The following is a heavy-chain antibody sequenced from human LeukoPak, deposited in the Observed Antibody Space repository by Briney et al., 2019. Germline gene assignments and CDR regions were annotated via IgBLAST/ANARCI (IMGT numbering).Heavy chain of an antibody. CDR3: ARDLSGSLYFDY. Sequence: PSETLSLTCTVSGASISSYYYNWIRQTAGRGLEWIGHLYISGSTDYNPSLKSRAIISVDTSMNQFSLKLSSVTAADTGVYFCARDLSGSLYFDYWGQGVLLTVSS. J-gene: IGHJ4*02. CDR1: GASISSYY. CDR2: LYISGST. V-gene: IGHV4-4*07. D-gene: IGHD3-10*01.